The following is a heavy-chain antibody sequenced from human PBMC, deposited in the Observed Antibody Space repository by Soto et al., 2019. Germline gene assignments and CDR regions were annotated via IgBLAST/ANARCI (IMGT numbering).Heavy chain of an antibody. V-gene: IGHV3-30*18. CDR3: AKADHIAAAGPFDY. Sequence: GGSLRLSCAASGFTFSSYGMHWVRQAPGKGLEWVAVISYDGSNKYYADSVKGRFTISRDNSKNTLYLQMNSLRAEDTAVYYCAKADHIAAAGPFDYWGQGTLVTVSS. D-gene: IGHD6-13*01. CDR2: ISYDGSNK. J-gene: IGHJ4*02. CDR1: GFTFSSYG.